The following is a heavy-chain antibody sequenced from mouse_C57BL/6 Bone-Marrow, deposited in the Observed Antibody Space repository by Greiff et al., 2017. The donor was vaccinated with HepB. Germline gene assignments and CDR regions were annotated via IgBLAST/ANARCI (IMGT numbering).Heavy chain of an antibody. D-gene: IGHD2-5*01. J-gene: IGHJ1*03. CDR1: GYTFTSYW. CDR3: ARYYSNYVWYFDV. CDR2: IHPNSGST. Sequence: QVQLQQPGAELVKPGASVKLSCKASGYTFTSYWMHWVKQRPGQGLEWIGMIHPNSGSTNYNEKFKSKATLTVDKSSSTAYMQLSSLTSEDSAVYYCARYYSNYVWYFDVWGTGTTVTVSS. V-gene: IGHV1-64*01.